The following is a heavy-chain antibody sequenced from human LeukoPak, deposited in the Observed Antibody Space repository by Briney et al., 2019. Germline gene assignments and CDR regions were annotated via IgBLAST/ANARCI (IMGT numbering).Heavy chain of an antibody. CDR2: IWYDGSNK. J-gene: IGHJ4*02. V-gene: IGHV3-33*06. D-gene: IGHD6-19*01. CDR3: AKAVAGTRY. CDR1: GFTFSSYG. Sequence: GRSLRLSCAASGFTFSSYGMHWVRQAPGKGLEWVAVIWYDGSNKYYADSVKGRFTISRDNSKNTLYLQMNSLRAEDTAVYYCAKAVAGTRYWGQGTLVTVSS.